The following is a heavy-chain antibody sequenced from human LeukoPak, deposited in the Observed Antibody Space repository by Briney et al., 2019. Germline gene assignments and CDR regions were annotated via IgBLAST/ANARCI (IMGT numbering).Heavy chain of an antibody. J-gene: IGHJ6*04. CDR2: ITSSGRYT. D-gene: IGHD3-10*02. CDR1: GFTFSSYS. CDR3: AELGITMIGGV. V-gene: IGHV3-21*01. Sequence: GGSLRLSCAASGFTFSSYSMNWVRQAPGKGLEWVSSITSSGRYTYYADSVKGRFTISRDNSKNSLYLQMNSLRAEDTAVYYCAELGITMIGGVWGKGTTVTISS.